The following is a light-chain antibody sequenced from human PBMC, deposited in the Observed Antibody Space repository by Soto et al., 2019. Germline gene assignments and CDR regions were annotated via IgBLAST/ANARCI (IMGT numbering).Light chain of an antibody. CDR3: QQYDKWPRT. V-gene: IGKV1-5*01. CDR2: DAS. Sequence: IQLTQSPSTLSTSVGDRVALTCRASQSISSWLAWYQQKPGKAPKLLIYDASSLESGVPSRFRGSGSGTEFTLTISNLKSEDFEVYHCQQYDKWPRTFGQGTKVDIK. J-gene: IGKJ1*01. CDR1: QSISSW.